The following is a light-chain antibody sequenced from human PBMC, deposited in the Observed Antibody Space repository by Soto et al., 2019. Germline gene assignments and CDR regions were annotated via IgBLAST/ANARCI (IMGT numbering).Light chain of an antibody. V-gene: IGKV1-5*03. CDR1: QSISVW. CDR3: QHYNSYSEFS. Sequence: DIHMTQSPSTLSASVGDRVTITCRASQSISVWLAWYQQKAGKAPNLLIYKASRLESGVPSRFSGSGSETGFTLTISGLQPGDSATYYCQHYNSYSEFSFGPGTKVDIK. J-gene: IGKJ3*01. CDR2: KAS.